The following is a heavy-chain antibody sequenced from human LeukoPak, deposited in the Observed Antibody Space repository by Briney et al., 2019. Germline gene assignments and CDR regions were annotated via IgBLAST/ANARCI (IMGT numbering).Heavy chain of an antibody. CDR2: INDSGSP. V-gene: IGHV4-34*01. Sequence: SETLSLTCAVYGGSSRGYYWNWLWIRQSPGKGLEWIGEINDSGSPNYNPSLKSRVTISVDTSKNQFSLKLSSVTAADTAVYYCARGNFAASSNLYYYYYYMDVWGKGTTVTVSS. CDR1: GGSSRGYY. J-gene: IGHJ6*03. CDR3: ARGNFAASSNLYYYYYYMDV.